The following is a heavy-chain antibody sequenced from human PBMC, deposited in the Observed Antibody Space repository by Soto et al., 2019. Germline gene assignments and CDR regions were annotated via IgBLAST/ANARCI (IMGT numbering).Heavy chain of an antibody. J-gene: IGHJ6*02. CDR1: GYSFTSYW. D-gene: IGHD2-15*01. CDR2: IYPGDSDT. Sequence: EVQLVQSGAEVKKPGESLKISCKGSGYSFTSYWIGWVRQMPGKGLEWMGIIYPGDSDTRYSPSFQGQVTISADKSISTAYLQWSSLKASDTAMYYCARLVDDNSLSDGMDVWGQGTTVTVSS. CDR3: ARLVDDNSLSDGMDV. V-gene: IGHV5-51*01.